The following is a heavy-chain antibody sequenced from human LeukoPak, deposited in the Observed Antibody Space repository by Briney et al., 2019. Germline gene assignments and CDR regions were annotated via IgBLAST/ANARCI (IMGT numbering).Heavy chain of an antibody. V-gene: IGHV3-23*01. CDR2: ISCSGAGI. Sequence: GGSLRLSCAGSGFTFSIYAMDWVRQAPGKGLEWVSAISCSGAGIHYADSVKGRFTISRDNSKNTLYLQMNSLRPEDTAIYYCARESATADFDYWGQGTLVTVSS. CDR3: ARESATADFDY. CDR1: GFTFSIYA. J-gene: IGHJ4*02.